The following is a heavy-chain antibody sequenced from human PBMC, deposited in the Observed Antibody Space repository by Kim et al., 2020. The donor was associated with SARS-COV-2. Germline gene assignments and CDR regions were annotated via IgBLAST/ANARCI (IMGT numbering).Heavy chain of an antibody. CDR3: ATAYGDYVRGAYYGMDV. Sequence: SVKGRLTIHRDNAKNTLYLQMNSLGGEDTALYYCATAYGDYVRGAYYGMDVWGQGTTVTVSS. V-gene: IGHV3-20*03. J-gene: IGHJ6*02. D-gene: IGHD4-17*01.